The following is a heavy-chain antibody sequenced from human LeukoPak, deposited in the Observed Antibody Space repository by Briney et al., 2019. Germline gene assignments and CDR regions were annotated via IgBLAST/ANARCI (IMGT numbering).Heavy chain of an antibody. Sequence: GGSLRLSCAASGFTFSSYAMSWVRQAPGKGLEWVSAISGSGGSTYYADSVKGRFTISRDNSKNTLYLQMNSLRAEDTAVYYCAKESSGWLGEPSESCYFDYWGQGTLVTVSS. J-gene: IGHJ4*02. CDR2: ISGSGGST. V-gene: IGHV3-23*01. CDR1: GFTFSSYA. D-gene: IGHD3-10*01. CDR3: AKESSGWLGEPSESCYFDY.